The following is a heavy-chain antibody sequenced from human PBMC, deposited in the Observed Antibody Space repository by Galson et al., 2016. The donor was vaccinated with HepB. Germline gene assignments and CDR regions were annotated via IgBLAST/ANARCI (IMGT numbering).Heavy chain of an antibody. CDR3: ARQYYYDTSGYMNWFDP. J-gene: IGHJ5*02. V-gene: IGHV3-33*01. D-gene: IGHD3-22*01. CDR2: IWHDGSND. CDR1: GFTFSTSA. Sequence: SLRLSCAASGFTFSTSAMHWVRQAPGKGLEWVAVIWHDGSNDHYADSVKGRFTISRDNSKNTLYLQMNSLRAEDTAAYYCARQYYYDTSGYMNWFDPWGQGTLVTVSS.